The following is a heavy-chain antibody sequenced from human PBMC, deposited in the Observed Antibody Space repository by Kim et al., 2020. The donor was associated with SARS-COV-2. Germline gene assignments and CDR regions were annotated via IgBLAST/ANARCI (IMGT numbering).Heavy chain of an antibody. Sequence: ADSGEDRFTISRDNSKNTLYLRVNSLTAEDTAIYYCAARSGYSTGWLMIYWGQGTLVTVSS. CDR3: AARSGYSTGWLMIY. J-gene: IGHJ4*02. V-gene: IGHV3-23*01. D-gene: IGHD6-19*01.